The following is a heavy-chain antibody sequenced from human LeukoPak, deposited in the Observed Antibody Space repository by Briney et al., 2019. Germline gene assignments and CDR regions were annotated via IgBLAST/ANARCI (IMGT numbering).Heavy chain of an antibody. V-gene: IGHV1-18*01. Sequence: ASVKVSCKASGYTFTSYGISWVRQAPGQGLEWMGWISAYNGNTNYAQKLQGRVTMTTDTSTSTAYMELRSLRSDDTAVYYCAREPLLITQGYYYYYYYMDVWGKGTTVTVSS. CDR1: GYTFTSYG. J-gene: IGHJ6*03. CDR2: ISAYNGNT. D-gene: IGHD3-16*01. CDR3: AREPLLITQGYYYYYYYMDV.